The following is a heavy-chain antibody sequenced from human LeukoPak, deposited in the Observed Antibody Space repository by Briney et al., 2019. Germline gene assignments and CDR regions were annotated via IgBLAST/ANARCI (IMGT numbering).Heavy chain of an antibody. V-gene: IGHV1-69*04. CDR1: GGTFSSYA. CDR2: IIPILGIA. CDR3: ARDNSRSGYYYGSDY. J-gene: IGHJ4*02. D-gene: IGHD3-22*01. Sequence: GASVKVSCKASGGTFSSYAISWVRQAPGQGLEWMGRIIPILGIANYAQKFQGRVTITADKSTSTACMELSSLRSEDTAVYYCARDNSRSGYYYGSDYWGQGTLVTVSS.